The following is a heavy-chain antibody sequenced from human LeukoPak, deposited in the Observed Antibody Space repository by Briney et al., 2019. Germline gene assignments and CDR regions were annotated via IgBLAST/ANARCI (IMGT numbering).Heavy chain of an antibody. CDR3: ASLSSIAAAADY. V-gene: IGHV1-69*10. Sequence: ASVKVSCKASGGTFSSYTISWVRQAPGQGLEWMGGIIPILGIANYAQKFQGRVTITADKSTSTAYMELSSLRSEDTAVYYCASLSSIAAAADYWGQGTLVTVSS. CDR2: IIPILGIA. D-gene: IGHD6-13*01. J-gene: IGHJ4*02. CDR1: GGTFSSYT.